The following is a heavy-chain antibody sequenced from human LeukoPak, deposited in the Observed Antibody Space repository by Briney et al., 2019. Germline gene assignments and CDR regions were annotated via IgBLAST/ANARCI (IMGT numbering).Heavy chain of an antibody. J-gene: IGHJ6*02. CDR3: LRDYGDQRMDV. D-gene: IGHD4-17*01. CDR1: GFTFDDYA. Sequence: GGSLRLSCAASGFTFDDYAMHWVRQAPGKGLEWVSLISGDGGSTYYADSVEGRFTISRDNSKNSLYLQMNSLRTEDTALYYCLRDYGDQRMDVWGQGTTVTVSS. CDR2: ISGDGGST. V-gene: IGHV3-43*02.